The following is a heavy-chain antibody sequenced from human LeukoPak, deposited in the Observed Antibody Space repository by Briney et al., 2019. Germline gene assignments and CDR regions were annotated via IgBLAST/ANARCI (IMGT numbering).Heavy chain of an antibody. D-gene: IGHD3-10*01. V-gene: IGHV4-59*01. CDR2: IYYSGST. J-gene: IGHJ4*02. CDR3: ARDYEEVRGVTNYFDY. Sequence: SETLSLTCTVSGGSISSYSWSWIRQPPGKGLEWIGYIYYSGSTNYNPSLKSRVTISIDTSKNQFSLKLSSVTAADTAVYYCARDYEEVRGVTNYFDYWGQGTLVTVSS. CDR1: GGSISSYS.